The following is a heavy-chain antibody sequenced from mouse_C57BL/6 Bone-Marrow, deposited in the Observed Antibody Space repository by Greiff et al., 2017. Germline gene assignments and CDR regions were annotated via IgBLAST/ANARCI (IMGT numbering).Heavy chain of an antibody. CDR1: GYTFTSYW. CDR3: ARCDGYYPLDY. Sequence: VQLQQPGAELVRPGSSVKLSCKASGYTFTSYWMDWVKQRPGQGLEWIGNIYPSDSETHYNQKFKDKATLTVDKSSSTAYMQLSSLTSEDSAVYYCARCDGYYPLDYWGQGTTLTVSS. D-gene: IGHD2-3*01. CDR2: IYPSDSET. J-gene: IGHJ2*01. V-gene: IGHV1-61*01.